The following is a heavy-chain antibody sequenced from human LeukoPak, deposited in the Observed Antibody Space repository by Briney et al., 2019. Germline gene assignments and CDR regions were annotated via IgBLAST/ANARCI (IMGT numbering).Heavy chain of an antibody. Sequence: GGSLRLSCTVSGFTVSSNSWSWVRQAPGKGLEWVSFIYSGGNTHYSDSVKGRFTISRDNAKNSLYLQMDSLRAEDTAVYYCARWSMATNGYYFDYWGQGTLVTVSS. CDR1: GFTVSSNS. D-gene: IGHD5-24*01. J-gene: IGHJ4*02. V-gene: IGHV3-53*01. CDR3: ARWSMATNGYYFDY. CDR2: IYSGGNT.